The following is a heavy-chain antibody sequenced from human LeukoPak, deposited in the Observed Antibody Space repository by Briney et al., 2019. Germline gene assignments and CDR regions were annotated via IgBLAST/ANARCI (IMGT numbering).Heavy chain of an antibody. D-gene: IGHD3-3*01. CDR3: ARGYYDFWSGYRIDY. CDR2: INSDGSST. J-gene: IGHJ4*02. V-gene: IGHV3-74*01. Sequence: GGSLRLSCAASGFTFSSYWMPWVRQAPGKGLVWVSRINSDGSSTSYADSVKGRFTISRDNAKNTLYLQMNSLRAEDTAVYYCARGYYDFWSGYRIDYWGQGTLVTVSS. CDR1: GFTFSSYW.